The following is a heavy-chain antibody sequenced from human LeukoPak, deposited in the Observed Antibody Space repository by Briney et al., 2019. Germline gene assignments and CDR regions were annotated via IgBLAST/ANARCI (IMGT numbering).Heavy chain of an antibody. J-gene: IGHJ4*02. CDR2: INAGNGNT. CDR1: GYTFTSYA. D-gene: IGHD1-26*01. Sequence: ASVKVSCKASGYTFTSYAMHWVRQAPGQRLEWMGWINAGNGNTKYSQKFQGRVTITRDTSASTACTELSSLRSEDTAVYYCARGPGSYLLDYWGQGTLVTVSS. V-gene: IGHV1-3*01. CDR3: ARGPGSYLLDY.